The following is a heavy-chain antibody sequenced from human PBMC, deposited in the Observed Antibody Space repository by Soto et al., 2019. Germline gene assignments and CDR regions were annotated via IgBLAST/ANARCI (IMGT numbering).Heavy chain of an antibody. Sequence: ASVKVSCKVSGYTLTELSMHWVRQAPGKGLEWMGGFDPEDGETIYAQKFQGRVTMTEDTSTDTAYMELSSLRSEDTAVYYCATAGGHDYGFLWYFDYWGQGTLVTVSS. CDR1: GYTLTELS. J-gene: IGHJ4*02. CDR3: ATAGGHDYGFLWYFDY. CDR2: FDPEDGET. V-gene: IGHV1-24*01. D-gene: IGHD4-17*01.